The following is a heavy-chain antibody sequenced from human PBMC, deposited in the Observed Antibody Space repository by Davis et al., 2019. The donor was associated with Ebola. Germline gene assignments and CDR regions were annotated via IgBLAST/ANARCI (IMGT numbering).Heavy chain of an antibody. V-gene: IGHV3-21*01. Sequence: PGGSLRLSCAASGFTFSTYSMNWVRQAPGKGLEWVSSISSRSYSIYYADSVKGRFTISRDNAKNSLYLQMNNLRAEDTAVCFCARSNVWGKGTTVTVSS. CDR2: ISSRSYSI. CDR3: ARSNV. J-gene: IGHJ6*04. CDR1: GFTFSTYS.